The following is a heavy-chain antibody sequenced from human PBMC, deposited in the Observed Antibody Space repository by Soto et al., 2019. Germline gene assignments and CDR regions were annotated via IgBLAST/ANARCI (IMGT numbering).Heavy chain of an antibody. D-gene: IGHD1-26*01. J-gene: IGHJ5*02. CDR3: TSPFLGQWELIDEFDP. V-gene: IGHV3-73*01. Sequence: EVQLVESGGGLVQPGGSLKLSCAASGFTFSGSAMHWVRQASGKGLEWVGRIRSKANSYATAYAASVKGRFTISRDDSKXXEYLQMNSLTTEETAVYYCTSPFLGQWELIDEFDPWGQGTLVTVSS. CDR2: IRSKANSYAT. CDR1: GFTFSGSA.